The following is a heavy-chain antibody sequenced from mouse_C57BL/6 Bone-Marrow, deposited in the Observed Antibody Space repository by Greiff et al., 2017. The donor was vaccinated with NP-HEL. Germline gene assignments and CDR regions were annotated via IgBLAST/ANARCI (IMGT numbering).Heavy chain of an antibody. D-gene: IGHD2-5*01. V-gene: IGHV1-26*01. CDR2: INPNNGGT. CDR3: ARVAGSNYVGDFDV. J-gene: IGHJ1*03. Sequence: EVQLQQSGPELVKPGASVKISCKASGYTFTDYYMNWVKQSHGKSLEWIGDINPNNGGTSYNQKFKGKATLTVDKSSSTAYMELRSLTSEDSAVYYCARVAGSNYVGDFDVWGTGTTVTVSS. CDR1: GYTFTDYY.